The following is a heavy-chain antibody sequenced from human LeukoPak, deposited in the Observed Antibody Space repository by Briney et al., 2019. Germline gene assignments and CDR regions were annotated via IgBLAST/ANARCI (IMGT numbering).Heavy chain of an antibody. CDR3: ARDRNNWNYSV. Sequence: GRSLRLSCAASGFTFSSYGMHWVRQAPGKGLEWVAVIWYDGSNKYYADSVKGRFTISRDNSKNTLYLQMNSLRAEDTAVYYCARDRNNWNYSVWGQGTLVTVSS. CDR2: IWYDGSNK. D-gene: IGHD1-7*01. V-gene: IGHV3-33*01. CDR1: GFTFSSYG. J-gene: IGHJ4*02.